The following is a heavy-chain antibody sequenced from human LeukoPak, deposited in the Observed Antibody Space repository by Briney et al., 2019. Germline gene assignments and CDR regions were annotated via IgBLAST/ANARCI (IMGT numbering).Heavy chain of an antibody. CDR3: ARVPGSGGLVDY. V-gene: IGHV3-74*01. J-gene: IGHJ4*02. Sequence: GGSLRLSCAASGFTFSNYWMHWFRQAPGKGLVWVSRINYDGSTNYADSVKGRFTISRDNARNTLYMQMNSLRAEDTAVYYCARVPGSGGLVDYWGQGTLVTVSS. CDR1: GFTFSNYW. D-gene: IGHD6-19*01. CDR2: INYDGST.